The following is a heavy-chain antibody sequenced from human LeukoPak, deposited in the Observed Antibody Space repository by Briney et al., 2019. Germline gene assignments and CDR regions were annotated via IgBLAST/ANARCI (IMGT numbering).Heavy chain of an antibody. Sequence: ASVKVSCKASGCTFTSYDINWVRQATGQGLEWMGWMNPNSGNTGYAQKFQGRVNMTRNTSISTAYMELSSLRSEDTAVYYCARRDSSGYYYIDYWGQGTLVTVSS. J-gene: IGHJ4*02. V-gene: IGHV1-8*01. CDR3: ARRDSSGYYYIDY. D-gene: IGHD3-22*01. CDR1: GCTFTSYD. CDR2: MNPNSGNT.